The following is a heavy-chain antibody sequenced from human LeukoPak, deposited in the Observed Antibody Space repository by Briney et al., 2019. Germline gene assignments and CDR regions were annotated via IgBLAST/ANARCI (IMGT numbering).Heavy chain of an antibody. Sequence: ASVKVSCKASGYTFTSYYVHWVRQAPGQGLEWMGIINPSGGSTSYAQKFQGRVTMIRDMSTSTVYMELSSLRSEDTAVYYCARVTYYYDSSGYYGDYFDYWGQGTLVTVSS. D-gene: IGHD3-22*01. CDR1: GYTFTSYY. CDR2: INPSGGST. CDR3: ARVTYYYDSSGYYGDYFDY. J-gene: IGHJ4*02. V-gene: IGHV1-46*01.